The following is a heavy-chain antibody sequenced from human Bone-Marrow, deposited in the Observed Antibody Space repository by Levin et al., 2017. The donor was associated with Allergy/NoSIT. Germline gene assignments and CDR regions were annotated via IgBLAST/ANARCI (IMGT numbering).Heavy chain of an antibody. Sequence: GESLKISFKASGYTFTGYFLHWVRQAPGQGLEWMGWINANSGATKSAQKFQGRVTMTRDTSITTVYMELSRLRHDDTAVYYCAREEVYDLEGYYGMDVWGQGTTVIVS. CDR1: GYTFTGYF. J-gene: IGHJ6*02. V-gene: IGHV1-2*02. CDR3: AREEVYDLEGYYGMDV. D-gene: IGHD3-3*01. CDR2: INANSGAT.